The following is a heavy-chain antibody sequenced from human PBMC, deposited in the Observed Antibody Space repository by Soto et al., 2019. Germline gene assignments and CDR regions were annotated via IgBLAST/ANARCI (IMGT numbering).Heavy chain of an antibody. D-gene: IGHD3-22*01. Sequence: GGSLRLSCAASGFTFSTYVMHWVRQAPGKGLEWVAGISYDGKSEHHADSVKGRFTISRDNSKNTLYVQVDTLRTEDMAVYYCATEDHSSGHAGTFHHWGQGTLVTVSS. CDR2: ISYDGKSE. J-gene: IGHJ1*01. V-gene: IGHV3-30*04. CDR1: GFTFSTYV. CDR3: ATEDHSSGHAGTFHH.